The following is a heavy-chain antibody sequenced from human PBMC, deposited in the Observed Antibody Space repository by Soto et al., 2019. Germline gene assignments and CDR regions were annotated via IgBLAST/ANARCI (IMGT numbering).Heavy chain of an antibody. J-gene: IGHJ4*02. CDR2: ISHSGGST. CDR3: AKGFDSGSYTDFDY. V-gene: IGHV3-23*01. D-gene: IGHD1-26*01. CDR1: GFTLSNYV. Sequence: EVQLLESGGDLVQPGGSVRLSCAASGFTLSNYVMTWVRHAPGKGLEWVSSISHSGGSTYYADSVKARFTISRDISKNTLYLQMNGLRADDTAVYFCAKGFDSGSYTDFDYWGQGTLVTVSS.